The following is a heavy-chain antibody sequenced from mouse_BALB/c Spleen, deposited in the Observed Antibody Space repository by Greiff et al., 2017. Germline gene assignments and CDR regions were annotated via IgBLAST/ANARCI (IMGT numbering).Heavy chain of an antibody. J-gene: IGHJ3*01. Sequence: VQLQESGAELMKPGASVKISCKATGYTFSSYWIEWVKQRPGHGLEWIGEILPGSGSTNYNEKFKGKATFTADTSSNTAYMQLSSLTSEDSAVYYCAPLYYGNYAWFAYWGQGTLVTVSA. CDR3: APLYYGNYAWFAY. CDR1: GYTFSSYW. CDR2: ILPGSGST. V-gene: IGHV1-9*01. D-gene: IGHD2-1*01.